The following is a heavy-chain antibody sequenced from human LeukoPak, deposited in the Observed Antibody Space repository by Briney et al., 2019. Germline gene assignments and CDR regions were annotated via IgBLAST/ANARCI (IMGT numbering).Heavy chain of an antibody. CDR3: ARATKTTVTSSSMGY. CDR2: VTGSGGST. J-gene: IGHJ4*02. D-gene: IGHD4-17*01. Sequence: GSLRLSCAASGFTFSSYAINWVRQAPGKGLEWVSTVTGSGGSTYYADSVKGRFTISRDNSKNTLYLQMNSLRAEDTAVYYCARATKTTVTSSSMGYWGQGTLVTVSS. CDR1: GFTFSSYA. V-gene: IGHV3-23*01.